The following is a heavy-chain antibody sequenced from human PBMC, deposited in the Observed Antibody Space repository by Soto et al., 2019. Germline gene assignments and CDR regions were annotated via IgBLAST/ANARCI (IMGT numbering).Heavy chain of an antibody. J-gene: IGHJ4*02. D-gene: IGHD3-3*01. Sequence: GGSLRLSCAASGFTFSSYAMHWVRQAPGKGLEWVSVISYDGSNKYYADSVKGRFTISRDNSKNTLYLQMNSLRAEDTAVYYCAKELWSGYSIDYWGQGTLVTVSS. CDR3: AKELWSGYSIDY. CDR1: GFTFSSYA. CDR2: ISYDGSNK. V-gene: IGHV3-30-3*01.